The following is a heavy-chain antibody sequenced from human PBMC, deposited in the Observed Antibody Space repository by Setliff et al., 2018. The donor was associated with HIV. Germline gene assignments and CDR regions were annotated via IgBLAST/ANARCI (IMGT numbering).Heavy chain of an antibody. V-gene: IGHV3-15*01. J-gene: IGHJ4*02. Sequence: GGSLRLSCAASGFSFNNAWMSWVRQAPGKGLEWVGRIKSKTHGGTTDYAASVKGRFSISRDDSKTTVYLQMNSLKTEDTALYYCTTRAFQGGDFWSGYYTAYFDYWGQGTLVTVSS. CDR1: GFSFNNAW. CDR3: TTRAFQGGDFWSGYYTAYFDY. CDR2: IKSKTHGGTT. D-gene: IGHD3-3*01.